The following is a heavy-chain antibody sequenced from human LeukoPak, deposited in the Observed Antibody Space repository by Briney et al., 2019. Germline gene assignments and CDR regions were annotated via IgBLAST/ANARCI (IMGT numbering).Heavy chain of an antibody. CDR2: IIPIFGTA. CDR1: GGTFSSYA. Sequence: SVKVSCKASGGTFSSYAISWVRQAPGQGLEWMGGIIPIFGTANYAQKFQGRVTITADESTSTAYMELSRLRSDDTAVYYCAYIAVAGTGIDYYYYYGMDVWGQGTTVTVSS. J-gene: IGHJ6*02. CDR3: AYIAVAGTGIDYYYYYGMDV. D-gene: IGHD6-19*01. V-gene: IGHV1-69*13.